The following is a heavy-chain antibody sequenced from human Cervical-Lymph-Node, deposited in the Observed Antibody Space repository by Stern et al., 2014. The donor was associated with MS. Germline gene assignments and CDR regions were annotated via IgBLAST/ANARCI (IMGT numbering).Heavy chain of an antibody. J-gene: IGHJ4*02. CDR1: GGSFSAYY. CDR3: ARDHSIAVAAPLGY. Sequence: QVQLQQWGAGLLKPSETLSLTCTVYGGSFSAYYWSWIRQPPGKGLEWIGEINRSGSTNYNPSLKSGVTTALATPKNHFPLRLSSVTAADTGVYYCARDHSIAVAAPLGYWGPGTQVTVSS. D-gene: IGHD6-19*01. CDR2: INRSGST. V-gene: IGHV4-34*01.